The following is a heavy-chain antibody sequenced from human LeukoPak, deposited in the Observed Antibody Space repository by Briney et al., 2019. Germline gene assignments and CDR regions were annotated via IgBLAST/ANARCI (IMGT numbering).Heavy chain of an antibody. CDR1: GFTFSSYA. V-gene: IGHV3-23*01. D-gene: IGHD3-3*01. CDR3: ARGSPLLRFLEWPLDY. Sequence: GGSLRLSCAASGFTFSSYAMSWVRQAPGKGLEWVSAISGSGGSTYYADSVKGRFTTSRDNSKNTLYLQMNSLRAEDTAVYYCARGSPLLRFLEWPLDYWGQGTLVTVSS. J-gene: IGHJ4*02. CDR2: ISGSGGST.